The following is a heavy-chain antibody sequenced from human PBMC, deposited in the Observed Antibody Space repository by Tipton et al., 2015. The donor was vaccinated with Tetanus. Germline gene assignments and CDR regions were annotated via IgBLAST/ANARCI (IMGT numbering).Heavy chain of an antibody. J-gene: IGHJ2*01. CDR2: INPADSET. Sequence: SLRLSCQGSGYNLTNYWIGWVRQVTGKGLEWMGIINPADSETTYGPSFQGQVTISADKSIGTAYLQRTNLKASDTAMYYCARRRSAILRSNYHGYFDRRGRGTLVTVSS. CDR3: ARRRSAILRSNYHGYFDR. CDR1: GYNLTNYW. V-gene: IGHV5-51*01. D-gene: IGHD3-9*01.